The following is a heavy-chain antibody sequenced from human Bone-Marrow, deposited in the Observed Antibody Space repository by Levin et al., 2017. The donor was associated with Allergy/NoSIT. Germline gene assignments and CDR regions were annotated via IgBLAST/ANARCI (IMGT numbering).Heavy chain of an antibody. CDR3: AREGFIAAHDIDY. V-gene: IGHV3-7*01. CDR1: GFTFSSYW. J-gene: IGHJ4*02. CDR2: IKQDGSEK. D-gene: IGHD6-13*01. Sequence: PGGSLRLSCAASGFTFSSYWMSWVRQAPGKGLEWVANIKQDGSEKYYVDSVKGRFTISRDNAKNSLYLQMNSLRAEDTAVYYCAREGFIAAHDIDYWGQGTLVTVSS.